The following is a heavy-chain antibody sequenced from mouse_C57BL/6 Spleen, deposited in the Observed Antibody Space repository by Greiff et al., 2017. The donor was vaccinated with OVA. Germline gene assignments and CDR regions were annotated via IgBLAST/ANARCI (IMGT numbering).Heavy chain of an antibody. CDR2: INPNNGGT. CDR3: ARERVVGPFDY. D-gene: IGHD1-1*02. CDR1: GYTFTDYN. Sequence: EVQLQQSGPELVKPGASVKMSCKASGYTFTDYNMHWVKQSHGKSLEWIGYINPNNGGTSYNQKFKGKATLTVNKYSSTAYMELRSLTSEDSAVYYCARERVVGPFDYWGQGTTLTVSS. V-gene: IGHV1-22*01. J-gene: IGHJ2*01.